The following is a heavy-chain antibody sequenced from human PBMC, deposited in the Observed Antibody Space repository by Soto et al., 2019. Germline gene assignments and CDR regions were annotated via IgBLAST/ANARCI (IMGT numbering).Heavy chain of an antibody. Sequence: GESLKISCKGSGYSFTSYWIGWVRQMPGKGLEWMGIIYPGDSDTRYSPSFQGQVTISADKSISTAYLQWSSLKASDTAMYYYARRRNYCSSTSCKHDAFDIWGQGTMVTVAS. J-gene: IGHJ3*02. CDR1: GYSFTSYW. CDR3: ARRRNYCSSTSCKHDAFDI. CDR2: IYPGDSDT. D-gene: IGHD2-2*01. V-gene: IGHV5-51*01.